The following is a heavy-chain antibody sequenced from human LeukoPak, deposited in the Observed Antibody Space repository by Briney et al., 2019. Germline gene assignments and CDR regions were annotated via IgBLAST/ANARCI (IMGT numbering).Heavy chain of an antibody. D-gene: IGHD1-14*01. J-gene: IGHJ4*02. CDR1: GYTFTGYY. Sequence: ASVKVSCKASGYTFTGYYMHWVRRAPGQGLEWMGWINPNSGGTNYAQKFQGRVTMTRDTSISTAYMELSRLRSDDTAVYYCARDLNLRYYFDYWGQGTLVTVSS. CDR3: ARDLNLRYYFDY. V-gene: IGHV1-2*02. CDR2: INPNSGGT.